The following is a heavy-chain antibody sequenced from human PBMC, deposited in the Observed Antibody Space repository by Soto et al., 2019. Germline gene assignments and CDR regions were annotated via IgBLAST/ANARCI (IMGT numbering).Heavy chain of an antibody. CDR2: IRSKAYGGTT. V-gene: IGHV3-49*01. D-gene: IGHD6-6*01. Sequence: GGSLRLSCTASGFTFGDYAMSWFRQAPGKGLEWVGFIRSKAYGGTTEYAASVKGRFTISRDGSKSIAYLQMNSLKTEDTAVYYCTRKERYSSSSGFYYYYGMDVWGQGTTVTVSS. CDR1: GFTFGDYA. J-gene: IGHJ6*02. CDR3: TRKERYSSSSGFYYYYGMDV.